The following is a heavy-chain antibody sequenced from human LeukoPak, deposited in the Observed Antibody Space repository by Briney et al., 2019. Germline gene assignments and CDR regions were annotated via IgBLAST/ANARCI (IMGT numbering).Heavy chain of an antibody. CDR3: ARAYSPYYDFWTGLFDC. CDR2: IIPIFGTA. CDR1: GGTFSSYA. J-gene: IGHJ4*02. D-gene: IGHD3-3*01. V-gene: IGHV1-69*01. Sequence: SVKVSCKASGGTFSSYAISWVRQAPGQGLEWMGGIIPIFGTANYAQKFQGRVTITADESTSTAYMELSGLRSEDTAVYYCARAYSPYYDFWTGLFDCWGQGTLVTVSS.